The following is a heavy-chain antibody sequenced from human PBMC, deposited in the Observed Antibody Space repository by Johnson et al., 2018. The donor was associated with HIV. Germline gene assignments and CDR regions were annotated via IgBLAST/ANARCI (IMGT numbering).Heavy chain of an antibody. CDR1: GFTVSSNY. CDR2: IYSGGST. J-gene: IGHJ3*02. D-gene: IGHD1-7*01. V-gene: IGHV3-66*01. Sequence: VQLVESGGGLVQPGGSLRLSCAASGFTVSSNYMSWVRQAPGKGLEWVSVIYSGGSTYYADSVKGRFTISRDNSKNMLYLQMNSLGAEDTAVYYCARDGRITGTKDAFDIWGQGTMVTVSS. CDR3: ARDGRITGTKDAFDI.